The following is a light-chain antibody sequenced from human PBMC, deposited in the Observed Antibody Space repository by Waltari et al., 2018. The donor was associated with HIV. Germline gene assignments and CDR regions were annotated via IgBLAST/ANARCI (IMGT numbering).Light chain of an antibody. CDR3: MLFFRTSYL. J-gene: IGLJ2*01. CDR2: SST. V-gene: IGLV7-43*01. Sequence: QSVVTQEPSMTVSPGGTVTLTCSSATGPVGRGHYVNWFQQKPGQPPRTVIYSSTRRHPLTPERVSASLVGDRAALTLSNVWPEDQADYYCMLFFRTSYLFGGGTRVTVL. CDR1: TGPVGRGHY.